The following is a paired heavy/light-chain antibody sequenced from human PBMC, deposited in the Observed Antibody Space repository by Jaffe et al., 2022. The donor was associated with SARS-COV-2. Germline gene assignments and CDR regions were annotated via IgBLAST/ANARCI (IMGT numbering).Light chain of an antibody. CDR3: QQYGSSQIFT. J-gene: IGKJ3*01. Sequence: EIVLTQSPGTLSLSPGERATLSCRASQSVSSSYLAWYQQKPGQAPRLLIYGASSRATGIPDRFSGSGSGTDFTLTISRLEPEDFAVYYCQQYGSSQIFTFGPGTKVDIK. V-gene: IGKV3-20*01. CDR2: GAS. CDR1: QSVSSSY.
Heavy chain of an antibody. V-gene: IGHV4-31*03. D-gene: IGHD3-3*01. CDR1: GGSISSGGYY. CDR2: IYYSGST. J-gene: IGHJ6*02. Sequence: QVQLQESGPGLVKPSQTLSLTCTVSGGSISSGGYYWSWIRQHPGKGLEWIGYIYYSGSTYYNPSLKSRVTISVDTSKNQFSLKLSSVTAADTAVYYCARSYYDFWSGYYGYYYYGMDVWGQGTTVTVSS. CDR3: ARSYYDFWSGYYGYYYYGMDV.